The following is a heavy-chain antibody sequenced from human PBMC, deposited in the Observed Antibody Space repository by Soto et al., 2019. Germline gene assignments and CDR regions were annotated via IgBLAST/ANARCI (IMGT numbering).Heavy chain of an antibody. CDR3: ARDNGETISSTSYYYYYGMDV. J-gene: IGHJ6*02. Sequence: GGSLRLSCAASGFTFSSYWMSWVRQAPGKGLEWVANIKQDGSEKYYVDSVKGRFTISRDNAKNSLYLQMNSLRAEDTAVYYCARDNGETISSTSYYYYYGMDVWGQGTTVTVSS. V-gene: IGHV3-7*05. D-gene: IGHD2-2*01. CDR1: GFTFSSYW. CDR2: IKQDGSEK.